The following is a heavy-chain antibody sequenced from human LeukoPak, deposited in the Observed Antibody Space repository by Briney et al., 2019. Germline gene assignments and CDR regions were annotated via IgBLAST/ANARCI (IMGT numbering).Heavy chain of an antibody. Sequence: PGGSLRLSCSASGFTFDDYGMNWVRQAPGKGLEWVSGINWNGGTRNYAASVKGRFTISRDDAKNSLYLQMNSLRAEDTAVYYCARRKYSSSPHRYYFDYWGQGTLVTVSS. D-gene: IGHD6-6*01. CDR2: INWNGGTR. J-gene: IGHJ4*02. CDR3: ARRKYSSSPHRYYFDY. CDR1: GFTFDDYG. V-gene: IGHV3-20*04.